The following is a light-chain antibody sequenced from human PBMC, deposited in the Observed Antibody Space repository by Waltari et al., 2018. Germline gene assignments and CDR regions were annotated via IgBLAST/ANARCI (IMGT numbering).Light chain of an antibody. CDR3: CSYSTGGSWM. J-gene: IGLJ3*02. Sequence: QSALTQPFPVSGSPGQSVTIPCTGTPHNVARYNLFSWFQHHPDQAPKLLIFYVSKRPSGVSNRFSGSKSGNTASLTISGLQTEDEADYYCCSYSTGGSWMFGGGTKLTVL. CDR1: PHNVARYNL. V-gene: IGLV2-23*02. CDR2: YVS.